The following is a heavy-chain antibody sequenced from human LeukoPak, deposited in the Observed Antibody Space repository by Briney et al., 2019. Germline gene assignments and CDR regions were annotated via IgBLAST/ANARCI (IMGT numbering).Heavy chain of an antibody. J-gene: IGHJ3*02. CDR1: GGSISSSSYY. CDR2: IYYSGSA. CDR3: ARDYYGSGSYYNAAFDI. V-gene: IGHV4-39*07. D-gene: IGHD3-10*01. Sequence: SETLSLTCTVSGGSISSSSYYWGWIRQPPGKGLEWIGSIYYSGSAYYNPSLKSRVTISVDTSKNQFSLKLSSVTAADTAVYYCARDYYGSGSYYNAAFDIWGQGTMVTVSS.